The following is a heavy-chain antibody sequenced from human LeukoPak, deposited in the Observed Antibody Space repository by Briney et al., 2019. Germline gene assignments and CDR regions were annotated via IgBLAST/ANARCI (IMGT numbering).Heavy chain of an antibody. J-gene: IGHJ4*02. CDR1: GFTFSNYW. V-gene: IGHV3-7*04. CDR3: TRDYYDRSGYPDY. Sequence: GGSLRLSCATSGFTFSNYWMSWVRQTPGKGLEWVANIKQDGSEKDYVDSVKGRFTISRDNAKNSLCLQMNSLRAEDTAVYYCTRDYYDRSGYPDYWGQGTLSPSPQ. D-gene: IGHD3-22*01. CDR2: IKQDGSEK.